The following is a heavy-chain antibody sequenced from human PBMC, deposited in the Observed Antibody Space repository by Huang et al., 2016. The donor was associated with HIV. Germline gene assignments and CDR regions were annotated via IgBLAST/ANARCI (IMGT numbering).Heavy chain of an antibody. V-gene: IGHV4-39*01. CDR2: IYYSGST. CDR1: GGSISSSSYY. Sequence: QLQLQESGPGLVKPSETLSLTCSVSGGSISSSSYYWGWIRQPPGKGLEWIGSIYYSGSTFYNPSLKSRVTISVDTSKNQFSLRLSSVTAADTSVYYCARHMDCSSSNCLAGGHERGPFDMWGQGTMVTVSS. J-gene: IGHJ3*02. D-gene: IGHD2-2*01. CDR3: ARHMDCSSSNCLAGGHERGPFDM.